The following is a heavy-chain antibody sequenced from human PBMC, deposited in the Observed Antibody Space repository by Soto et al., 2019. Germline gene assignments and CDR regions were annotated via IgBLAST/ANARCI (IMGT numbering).Heavy chain of an antibody. Sequence: GGSLRLSCAASGFTFSSYAMSWVRQAPGKGLEWVSAISGSGGSTYYADSVKGRFTISRDNSKNTLYLQMNSLRAEDTAVYYCAKDPTQLWSVGEGTFDYWGQGTLVTVSS. CDR3: AKDPTQLWSVGEGTFDY. V-gene: IGHV3-23*01. D-gene: IGHD5-18*01. CDR2: ISGSGGST. CDR1: GFTFSSYA. J-gene: IGHJ4*02.